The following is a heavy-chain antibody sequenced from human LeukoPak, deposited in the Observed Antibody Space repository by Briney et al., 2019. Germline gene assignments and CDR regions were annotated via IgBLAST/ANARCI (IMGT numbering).Heavy chain of an antibody. D-gene: IGHD2-15*01. V-gene: IGHV3-48*03. CDR1: GFTFSSYE. CDR2: ISSSGSTI. CDR3: ARDRRYCSGGSCYSGQLHY. Sequence: GGSLRLSCAASGFTFSSYEMNWVRQAPGKGLEWVSYISSSGSTIYYADSVKGRFTISRDNAKNSLYLQMNSLRAEDTAVYYCARDRRYCSGGSCYSGQLHYWGQGTLVTVSS. J-gene: IGHJ4*02.